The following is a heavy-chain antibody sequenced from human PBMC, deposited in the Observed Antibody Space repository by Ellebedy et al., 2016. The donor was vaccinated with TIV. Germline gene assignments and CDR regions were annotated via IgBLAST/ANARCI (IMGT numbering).Heavy chain of an antibody. Sequence: GGSLRLSXEVSGFSFSDHGMHWVRQAPGKGLEWVGVIWYDGINTFYEDAVKGRFTISRDSSKNTVFLQMNSLRAEDTAVYYCARVAHTGSYGHFDSWGQGTLVTVSS. CDR3: ARVAHTGSYGHFDS. J-gene: IGHJ4*02. CDR2: IWYDGINT. CDR1: GFSFSDHG. V-gene: IGHV3-33*08. D-gene: IGHD1-26*01.